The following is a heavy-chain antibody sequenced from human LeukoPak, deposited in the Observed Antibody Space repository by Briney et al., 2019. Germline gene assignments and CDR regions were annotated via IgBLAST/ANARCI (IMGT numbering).Heavy chain of an antibody. CDR1: GFTFSSSA. CDR2: ISGSDSST. Sequence: GGSLRLSCAASGFTFSSSAMSWVRQAPGKGLEWVSTISGSDSSTHYADSVKGRFTISRDNSKNTLFLQMNSLRAEDTAVYYCAKRRGLELLYYYYMDVWGKGTTVTVSS. J-gene: IGHJ6*03. D-gene: IGHD1-7*01. V-gene: IGHV3-23*01. CDR3: AKRRGLELLYYYYMDV.